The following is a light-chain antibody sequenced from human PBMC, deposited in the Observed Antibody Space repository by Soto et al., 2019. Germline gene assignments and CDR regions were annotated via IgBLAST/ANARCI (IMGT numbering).Light chain of an antibody. Sequence: QMTQSPSSLFSSVGDRVTITCRASQSISSHLNWYQQKVGQTPRLLIYAASTLQSEVPTRFSGSVSGTESTLTISGLKREDFATYYCQQSHSAPLTFGGGTKIQIK. CDR3: QQSHSAPLT. CDR2: AAS. J-gene: IGKJ4*01. CDR1: QSISSH. V-gene: IGKV1-39*01.